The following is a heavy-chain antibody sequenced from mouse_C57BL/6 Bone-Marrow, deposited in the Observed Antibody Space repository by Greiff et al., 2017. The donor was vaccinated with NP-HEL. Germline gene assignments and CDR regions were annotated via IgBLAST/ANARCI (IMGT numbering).Heavy chain of an antibody. V-gene: IGHV1-64*01. J-gene: IGHJ1*03. CDR3: ARFAYGSSYWYFDV. CDR1: GYTFTSYW. D-gene: IGHD1-1*01. CDR2: IHPNSGST. Sequence: QVQLQQPGAELVKPGASVKLSCKASGYTFTSYWMHWVKQRPGQGLEWIGMIHPNSGSTNYNEKFKSKATLTVDKSSSTAYMQLSSLPSEDSAVYYCARFAYGSSYWYFDVWGTGTTVTVSS.